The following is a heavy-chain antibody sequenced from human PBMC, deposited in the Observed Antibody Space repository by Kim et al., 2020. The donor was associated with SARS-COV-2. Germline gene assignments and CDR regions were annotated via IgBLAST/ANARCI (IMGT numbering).Heavy chain of an antibody. CDR3: ASTDYYGSGIYGMDV. D-gene: IGHD3-10*01. Sequence: PKFQGRVTIPADESTSTAYMELSSLRSEDTAVYYCASTDYYGSGIYGMDVWGQGTTVTVSS. J-gene: IGHJ6*02. V-gene: IGHV1-69*01.